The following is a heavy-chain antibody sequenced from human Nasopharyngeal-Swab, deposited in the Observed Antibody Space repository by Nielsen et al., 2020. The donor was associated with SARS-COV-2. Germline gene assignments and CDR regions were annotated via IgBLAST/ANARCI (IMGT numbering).Heavy chain of an antibody. V-gene: IGHV3-9*01. J-gene: IGHJ3*01. D-gene: IGHD2-15*01. CDR3: VKDNLLRAFDL. Sequence: GGSLRLSCAASGFTFDDYAIHWVRQAPGRGLEWVSGTSWDSGNIGYADSVKGRFTISRDNAKNSLYLQMNSLRAEDTALYYCVKDNLLRAFDLWGQGTMVTVSS. CDR2: TSWDSGNI. CDR1: GFTFDDYA.